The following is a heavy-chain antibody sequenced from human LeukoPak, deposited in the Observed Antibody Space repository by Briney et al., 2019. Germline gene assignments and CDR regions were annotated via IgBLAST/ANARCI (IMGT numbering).Heavy chain of an antibody. D-gene: IGHD4-17*01. CDR1: GFTFSNAG. CDR2: INENAAIT. J-gene: IGHJ4*02. V-gene: IGHV3-23*01. CDR3: TTRYGDISRHYYFDS. Sequence: HHGESLRLSCAASGFTFSNAGMGWVRQAPGKGLEWVSSINENAAITKYADAVNGRFTISRDNSQNILYLQMYSLRVEDTAVYYCTTRYGDISRHYYFDSWGQGTLVSVSS.